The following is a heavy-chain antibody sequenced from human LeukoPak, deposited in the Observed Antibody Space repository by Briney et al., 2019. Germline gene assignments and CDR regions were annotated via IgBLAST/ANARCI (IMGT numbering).Heavy chain of an antibody. CDR1: GGSIISYY. D-gene: IGHD6-6*01. V-gene: IGHV4-4*09. J-gene: IGHJ5*02. CDR3: ARAIAAHYWFDP. Sequence: SETLSLTCTVSGGSIISYYWSWIRPPPGKGLEWIGYIYTSGSTNYTPSLKSRVTVSVDTSKNQFSLKLSSVTAADTAVYYCARAIAAHYWFDPWGQGTLVTVSS. CDR2: IYTSGST.